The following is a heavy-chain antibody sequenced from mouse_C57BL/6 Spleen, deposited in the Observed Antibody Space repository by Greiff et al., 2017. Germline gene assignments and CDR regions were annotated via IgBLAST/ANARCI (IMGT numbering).Heavy chain of an antibody. D-gene: IGHD4-1*01. J-gene: IGHJ1*03. CDR3: ARRLGGYFDV. CDR2: ISSGSSTI. Sequence: EVKLMESGGGLVKPGGSLKLSCAASGFTFSDYGMHWVRQAPEKGLEWVAYISSGSSTIYYADTVKGRFTISRDNAKNTLFLQMTSLRSEDTAMYYCARRLGGYFDVWGTGTTVTVSS. CDR1: GFTFSDYG. V-gene: IGHV5-17*01.